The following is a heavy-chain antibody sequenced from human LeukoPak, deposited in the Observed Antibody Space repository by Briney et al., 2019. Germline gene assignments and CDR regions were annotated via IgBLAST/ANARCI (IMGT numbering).Heavy chain of an antibody. CDR3: ATNYYASSGYSRWYYMDV. CDR2: INPNSGGT. J-gene: IGHJ6*03. Sequence: ASVKVSGKASGYTFTGYYMHWVRQAPGQGLEWMGWINPNSGGTNYAQKFQGRVTMTRDTSISTAYMELSRLRSDDTAVYYCATNYYASSGYSRWYYMDVWGKGTTVTVSS. CDR1: GYTFTGYY. D-gene: IGHD3-22*01. V-gene: IGHV1-2*02.